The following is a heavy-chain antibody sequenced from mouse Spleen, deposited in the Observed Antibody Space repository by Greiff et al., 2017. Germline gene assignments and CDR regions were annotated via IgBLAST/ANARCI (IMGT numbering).Heavy chain of an antibody. Sequence: DVKLVESGGGLVKLGGSLKLSCAASGFTFSSYYMSWVRQTPEKRLEWVATISSGGGSTYYPDSVKGRFTISRDNAKNTLYLQMSSLNSEDTAVYYCAREGRFYAMDYWGQGTSVTVSS. CDR3: AREGRFYAMDY. CDR2: ISSGGGST. J-gene: IGHJ4*01. V-gene: IGHV5-6-4*01. CDR1: GFTFSSYY.